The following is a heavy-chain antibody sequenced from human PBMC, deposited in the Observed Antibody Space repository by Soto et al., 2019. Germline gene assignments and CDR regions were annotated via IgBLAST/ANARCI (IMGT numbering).Heavy chain of an antibody. J-gene: IGHJ5*02. CDR3: ARGGLIWFGKPPTSSYKWFDP. D-gene: IGHD3-10*01. CDR1: GESVSSNSAA. CDR2: TYYRTRWYH. V-gene: IGHV6-1*01. Sequence: SQTLSLTCAISGESVSSNSAAWNWIRQSPSRGLEWLGRTYYRTRWYHDYTVSVKSRITINPDTSKNQFSLQLKSVTLEDTAVYYCARGGLIWFGKPPTSSYKWFDPWGQGTLVTSP.